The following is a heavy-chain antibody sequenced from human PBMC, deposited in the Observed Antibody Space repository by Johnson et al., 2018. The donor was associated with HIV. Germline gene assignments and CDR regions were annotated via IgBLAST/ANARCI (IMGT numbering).Heavy chain of an antibody. J-gene: IGHJ3*02. V-gene: IGHV3-33*06. Sequence: QVQLVESGGGVVQPGRSLRLSCAASGFTFSSYGMHWVRQAPGKGLEWVAVIWYDGSNKFYADSMKGRFTISRDNSQNTLYLQMNSLRAEDTAVYYCAKGRDHAFDIWGQGTMVTVSS. CDR3: AKGRDHAFDI. D-gene: IGHD2-21*02. CDR2: IWYDGSNK. CDR1: GFTFSSYG.